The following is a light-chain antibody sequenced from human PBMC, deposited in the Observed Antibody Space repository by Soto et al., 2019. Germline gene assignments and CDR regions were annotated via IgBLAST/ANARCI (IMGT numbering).Light chain of an antibody. Sequence: VLTQKQGTLPLSPGEGASLSCRASQIVTGNYLAWYQQKPGQAPRLLMYDASTRATGIPDRFSGSGSGTDFTLTISSLEPEDFAVYYCQQYAYWPETFGQGTRLEIK. J-gene: IGKJ5*01. CDR3: QQYAYWPET. CDR1: QIVTGNY. V-gene: IGKV3-20*01. CDR2: DAS.